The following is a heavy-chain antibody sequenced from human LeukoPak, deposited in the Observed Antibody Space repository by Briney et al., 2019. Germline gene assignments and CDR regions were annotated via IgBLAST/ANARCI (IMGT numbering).Heavy chain of an antibody. J-gene: IGHJ4*02. Sequence: PGGSLRLSCAASGFTSSDYTMNWVRQAPVKGLEGVSGISVSDDSTYYADSVKGRFTMSRDNSNNMLYLQMNSLRAEDTAVYYCAKDRYCRSTNCPYDYWGQGTLVTVSS. CDR2: ISVSDDST. CDR1: GFTSSDYT. CDR3: AKDRYCRSTNCPYDY. D-gene: IGHD2-2*01. V-gene: IGHV3-23*01.